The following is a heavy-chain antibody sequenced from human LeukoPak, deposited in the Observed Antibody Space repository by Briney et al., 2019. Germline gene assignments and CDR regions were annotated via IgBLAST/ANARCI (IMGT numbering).Heavy chain of an antibody. D-gene: IGHD3-10*01. J-gene: IGHJ6*04. V-gene: IGHV3-7*01. Sequence: GGSLRLSCAASGFTFSSYWMSWVRQAAGGGLEWVGNIKQDGGEKYYVGSVKGRFTVSRDNAKNSLYLQMNSLRAEDTAVYYCAREWNYYGSGIMDVWGKGTTVTVSS. CDR2: IKQDGGEK. CDR3: AREWNYYGSGIMDV. CDR1: GFTFSSYW.